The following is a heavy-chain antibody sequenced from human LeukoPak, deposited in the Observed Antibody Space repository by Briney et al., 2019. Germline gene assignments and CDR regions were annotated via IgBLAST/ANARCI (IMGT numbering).Heavy chain of an antibody. D-gene: IGHD1-14*01. V-gene: IGHV1-46*01. CDR1: GYTFTSYY. Sequence: ASVKVFCKASGYTFTSYYMHWVRQAPGQGLEWMGIINPSGGSTSYAQKFQGRVTMTRDTSTSTVYMELSSLRSEDTAVYYCAGTYSPYYFDYWGQGTLVTVSS. J-gene: IGHJ4*02. CDR3: AGTYSPYYFDY. CDR2: INPSGGST.